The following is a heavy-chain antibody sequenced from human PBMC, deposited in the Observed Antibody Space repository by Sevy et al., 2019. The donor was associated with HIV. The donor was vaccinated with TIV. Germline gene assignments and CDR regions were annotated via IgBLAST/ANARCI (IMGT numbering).Heavy chain of an antibody. CDR2: ISAYNGNT. CDR3: ARDLGSTSGYYAEVDY. D-gene: IGHD3-3*01. CDR1: GYTFTSYG. V-gene: IGHV1-18*01. J-gene: IGHJ4*02. Sequence: ASLKVSCKASGYTFTSYGISWVRQAPGQGLEWMGWISAYNGNTNYAQKLQGRVTMTTDTSTSTAYMELRSLRSDDTAVYYCARDLGSTSGYYAEVDYWGQGTLVTVSS.